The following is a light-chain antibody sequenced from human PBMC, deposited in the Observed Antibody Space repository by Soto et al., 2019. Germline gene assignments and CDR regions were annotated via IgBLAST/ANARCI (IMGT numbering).Light chain of an antibody. CDR3: QQYNSWLWT. CDR2: GAS. Sequence: EIVMTQSPATLSVSPCERATLSCRASQSVSSNLAWYQQKPGQAPRLLIYGASTRATGIPARFSGSGSGTEFTLTISSLQSEDFAVYYCQQYNSWLWTFGQGTKVDIK. CDR1: QSVSSN. V-gene: IGKV3-15*01. J-gene: IGKJ1*01.